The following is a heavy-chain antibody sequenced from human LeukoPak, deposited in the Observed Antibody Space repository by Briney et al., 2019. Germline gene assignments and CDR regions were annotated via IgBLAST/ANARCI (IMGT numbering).Heavy chain of an antibody. Sequence: ASVKVSCKASGCTFTSYGISWVRQAPGQGLEWMGWISAYNGNTNYAQKLQGRVTMTTDTSTSTAYMELRSLRSDDTAVYYCARDSSPVGYSSSSYWGQGTLVTVSS. V-gene: IGHV1-18*01. J-gene: IGHJ4*02. CDR2: ISAYNGNT. CDR3: ARDSSPVGYSSSSY. CDR1: GCTFTSYG. D-gene: IGHD6-6*01.